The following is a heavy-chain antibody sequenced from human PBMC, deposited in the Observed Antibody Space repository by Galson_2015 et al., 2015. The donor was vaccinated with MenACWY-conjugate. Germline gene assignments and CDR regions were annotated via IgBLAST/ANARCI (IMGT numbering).Heavy chain of an antibody. CDR2: IYPGDSDT. D-gene: IGHD5-24*01. CDR1: GYSFTSYW. V-gene: IGHV5-51*01. CDR3: ATKVEMATIIPYYFDY. J-gene: IGHJ4*02. Sequence: QSGAEVKKPGESLQISCKGSGYSFTSYWIGWVRQMPGKGLEWMGIIYPGDSDTRYSPSFQGQVTISADKSISTAYLQWSSLKASDTAMYYCATKVEMATIIPYYFDYWCQGTLVTVSS.